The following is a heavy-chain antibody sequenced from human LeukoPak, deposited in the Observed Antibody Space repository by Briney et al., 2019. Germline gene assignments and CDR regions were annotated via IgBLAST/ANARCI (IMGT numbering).Heavy chain of an antibody. CDR3: ARSAPVGGSSRRYYYYGMDV. CDR2: IYYSGST. D-gene: IGHD2-15*01. Sequence: SETLSLTCTVSGGSISNYYWGWIRQPPGKGLEWIGSIYYSGSTYYNPSLKSRVTISVDTSKNQFSLKLSSVTAADTAVYYCARSAPVGGSSRRYYYYGMDVWGQGTTVTVSS. J-gene: IGHJ6*02. V-gene: IGHV4-39*01. CDR1: GGSISNYY.